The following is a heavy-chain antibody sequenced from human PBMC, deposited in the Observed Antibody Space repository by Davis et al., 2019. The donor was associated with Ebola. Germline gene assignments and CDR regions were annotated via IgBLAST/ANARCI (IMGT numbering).Heavy chain of an antibody. CDR2: IKQDGREK. D-gene: IGHD2-2*01. CDR1: GFTFSSYW. Sequence: GESLKISCAASGFTFSSYWMSWVRQAPGKGLEWVANIKQDGREKYYVDSVKGRFTSSIDNAKNSLYRQMNSLIAEDTAVYYCTRSCSSTSCPIIYYYYYYGMDVWGQGTTVTVSS. V-gene: IGHV3-7*01. J-gene: IGHJ6*02. CDR3: TRSCSSTSCPIIYYYYYYGMDV.